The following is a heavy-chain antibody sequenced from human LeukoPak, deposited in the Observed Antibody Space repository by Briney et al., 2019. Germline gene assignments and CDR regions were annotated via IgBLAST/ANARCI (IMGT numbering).Heavy chain of an antibody. V-gene: IGHV3-7*03. CDR2: IKQDGSEK. Sequence: GGSLRLSCAASGFTFSNYWMTWVRQAPGKGLEWVANIKQDGSEKYYVDSVKGRFTISRDNSKNTLYLQMNSLRAEDTAVYYCAKEPYYDFWSGYSNMYNWFDPWGQGTLVTVSS. CDR1: GFTFSNYW. CDR3: AKEPYYDFWSGYSNMYNWFDP. J-gene: IGHJ5*02. D-gene: IGHD3-3*01.